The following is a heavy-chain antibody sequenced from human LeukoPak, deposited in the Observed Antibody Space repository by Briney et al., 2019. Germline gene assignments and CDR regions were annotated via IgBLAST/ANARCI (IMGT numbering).Heavy chain of an antibody. J-gene: IGHJ2*01. CDR1: GFTFSSYS. Sequence: GGSLRLSCAASGFTFSSYSMNWVRQAPGKGLEWVSSISSSSSYIYYADSVKGRFTISKDNAKNSLYLQMNSLRAGDTAVYYCARDPKGYRYFDLWGRGTLVTVSS. CDR3: ARDPKGYRYFDL. V-gene: IGHV3-21*01. CDR2: ISSSSSYI.